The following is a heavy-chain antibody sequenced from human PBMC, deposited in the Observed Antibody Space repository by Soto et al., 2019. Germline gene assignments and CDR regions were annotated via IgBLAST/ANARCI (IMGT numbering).Heavy chain of an antibody. J-gene: IGHJ4*02. V-gene: IGHV3-48*01. CDR3: VRAEGYTYGVFDY. CDR1: GFTFSSYS. D-gene: IGHD5-12*01. CDR2: ISSSSSTI. Sequence: GGSLRLSCAASGFTFSSYSMNWVRQAPGKGLEWVSYISSSSSTIYYADSVKGRFTISRDNSKNTLFLHVSSLRAEDTAVYYCVRAEGYTYGVFDYWGQGTLVTVSS.